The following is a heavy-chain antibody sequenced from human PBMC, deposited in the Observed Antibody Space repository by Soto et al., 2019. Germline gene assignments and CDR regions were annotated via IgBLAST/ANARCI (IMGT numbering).Heavy chain of an antibody. CDR2: IWYDGSNQ. V-gene: IGHV3-33*01. D-gene: IGHD4-17*01. J-gene: IGHJ4*02. CDR1: GFTFSSFA. Sequence: QVQLVESGGGVVQPGRSLRLSCAASGFTFSSFAMHWVRQAPGKGLEWVALIWYDGSNQYYADSVKGRFTISRDNSRSTLYLQMNSLGADDTAVYFCAREVFYSDYPWGIDYWGQGTLVTVSS. CDR3: AREVFYSDYPWGIDY.